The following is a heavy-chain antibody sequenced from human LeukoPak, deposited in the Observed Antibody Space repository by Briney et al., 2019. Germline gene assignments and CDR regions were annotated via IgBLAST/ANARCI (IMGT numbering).Heavy chain of an antibody. J-gene: IGHJ4*02. CDR2: INHSGSA. D-gene: IGHD3-22*01. Sequence: SETLSLTCAVYGGSFSGYYWSWIRQPPGKGLEGIGEINHSGSANYNPSLKSRVTISVDTSKNQFSLKLSSVTAADTAVYYCARGQRLHYDSSGYKALSYWGQGTLVTVSS. V-gene: IGHV4-34*01. CDR1: GGSFSGYY. CDR3: ARGQRLHYDSSGYKALSY.